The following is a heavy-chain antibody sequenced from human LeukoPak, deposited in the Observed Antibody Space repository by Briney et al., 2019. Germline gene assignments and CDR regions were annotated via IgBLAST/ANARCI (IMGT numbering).Heavy chain of an antibody. V-gene: IGHV3-74*01. CDR2: INSDGSWT. CDR1: GNYW. Sequence: GGSLRLSCAASGNYWMHWVRRVPGKGLVWVSHINSDGSWTSYADSVKGRFTISRDNSKNTLYLQMNSLRAEDTAVYYCAKPYSSGWLYYFDYWGQGTLVTVSS. D-gene: IGHD6-19*01. CDR3: AKPYSSGWLYYFDY. J-gene: IGHJ4*02.